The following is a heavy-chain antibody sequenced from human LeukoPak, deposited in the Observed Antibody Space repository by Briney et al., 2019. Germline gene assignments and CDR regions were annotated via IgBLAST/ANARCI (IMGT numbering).Heavy chain of an antibody. CDR2: IITILDIA. D-gene: IGHD6-19*01. J-gene: IGHJ4*02. Sequence: SVKVSCKASGGTFSRYAISWVRQAPGQGLEWMGRIITILDIANYAQKFQGRVTITADKSTSTAYMELSSLRSEDTAMYYCARDHSLTTVRDSSGLDYWGQGTLVTVSS. V-gene: IGHV1-69*04. CDR3: ARDHSLTTVRDSSGLDY. CDR1: GGTFSRYA.